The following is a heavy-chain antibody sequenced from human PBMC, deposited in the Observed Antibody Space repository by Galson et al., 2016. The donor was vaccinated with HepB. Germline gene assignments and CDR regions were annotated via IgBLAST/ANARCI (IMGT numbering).Heavy chain of an antibody. J-gene: IGHJ6*02. V-gene: IGHV3-23*01. CDR1: GFTFSTYT. D-gene: IGHD3-9*01. CDR3: ARYYDILTGYSNYGMDV. CDR2: INHSGAST. Sequence: SLRLSCAASGFTFSTYTLNWVRQAPGKGLEWVSGINHSGASTYYADSVKGRFTMSRDNSKNTLYLQMNSLRAEDTAVYYCARYYDILTGYSNYGMDVWGQGTTVTVSS.